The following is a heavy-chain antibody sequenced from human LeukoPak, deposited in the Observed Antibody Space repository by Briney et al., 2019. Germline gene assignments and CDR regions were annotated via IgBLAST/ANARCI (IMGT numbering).Heavy chain of an antibody. V-gene: IGHV3-23*01. CDR2: ISPSGDIK. J-gene: IGHJ4*02. CDR3: AKDDAWLQYND. D-gene: IGHD5-24*01. Sequence: GGSLRLSCAASGFTFSNAWMSWVRQAPGKGLEWVSGISPSGDIKYYVDSVEGRFTVSRDNSKNTLYLQINSLRDEDTAVYYCAKDDAWLQYNDWGQGTLVTVSS. CDR1: GFTFSNAW.